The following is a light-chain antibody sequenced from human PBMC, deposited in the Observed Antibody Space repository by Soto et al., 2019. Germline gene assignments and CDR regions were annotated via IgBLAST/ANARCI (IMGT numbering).Light chain of an antibody. V-gene: IGLV2-8*01. CDR1: SSDICGDTD. CDR3: SSYAGSSSF. CDR2: EVT. Sequence: QSALTPPPSAPGSPGQSVTISGTGTSSDICGDTDVSWYQQHPGKAPILMIYEVTKRPSGVPDRFSGAKSGNAAALTVSGLQSEAEADYFCSSYAGSSSFFVVGTKLNV. J-gene: IGLJ2*01.